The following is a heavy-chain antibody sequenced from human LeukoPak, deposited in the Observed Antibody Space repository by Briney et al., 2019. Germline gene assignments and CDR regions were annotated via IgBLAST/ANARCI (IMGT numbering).Heavy chain of an antibody. D-gene: IGHD3-3*01. CDR3: TRDFDFSSAI. V-gene: IGHV3-74*01. Sequence: GGSLRLSCAASGVTFSSYWGRWVRHAPGKGLGWVSRISPDGSTTGHADYVKSRVTTSRDNAKNTLFLQMTSLRADDTAVYYCTRDFDFSSAIWGQGTLVTVSS. CDR1: GVTFSSYW. J-gene: IGHJ4*02. CDR2: ISPDGSTT.